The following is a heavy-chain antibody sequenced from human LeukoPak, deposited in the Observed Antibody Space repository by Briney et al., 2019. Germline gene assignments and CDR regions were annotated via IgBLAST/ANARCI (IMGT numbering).Heavy chain of an antibody. Sequence: GGSLRPSCAASGFTVSLNFMNWVRQAPGTGLEWVSIIHPDGVTHYSESVKGRFTISRDNSNNILYLQMNGLRAEDTAVYSCAGGRGYIIDYWGQGTLVTVSS. CDR3: AGGRGYIIDY. J-gene: IGHJ4*02. CDR1: GFTVSLNF. V-gene: IGHV3-53*01. CDR2: IHPDGVT. D-gene: IGHD5-18*01.